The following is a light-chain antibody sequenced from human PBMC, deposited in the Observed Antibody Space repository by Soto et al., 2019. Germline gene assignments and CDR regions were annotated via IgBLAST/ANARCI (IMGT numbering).Light chain of an antibody. CDR3: QQYRSSPRT. V-gene: IGKV3-20*01. J-gene: IGKJ1*01. CDR2: GAS. CDR1: QSVSSTY. Sequence: EIVLTQSPGTLSLSPGERATLSCRASQSVSSTYLAWYQQKPGQAPRLLMYGASSRATGIPDRFSGSGSGTDFTLTISRLEPEDFEVYYCQQYRSSPRTFGQGTKVEIK.